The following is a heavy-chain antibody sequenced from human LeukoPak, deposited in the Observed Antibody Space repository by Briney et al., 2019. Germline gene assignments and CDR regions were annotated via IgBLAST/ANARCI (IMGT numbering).Heavy chain of an antibody. Sequence: ASVKVSCKASGYTFTSYDMHLVRQAPGQGLEWMGIINPSGGSTSYAQKFQGRVTMTRDMSTSTVYMELSSLRSEDTAVYYCARWVAATGFDYWGQGTLVTVSS. V-gene: IGHV1-46*01. CDR2: INPSGGST. CDR3: ARWVAATGFDY. CDR1: GYTFTSYD. D-gene: IGHD2-15*01. J-gene: IGHJ4*02.